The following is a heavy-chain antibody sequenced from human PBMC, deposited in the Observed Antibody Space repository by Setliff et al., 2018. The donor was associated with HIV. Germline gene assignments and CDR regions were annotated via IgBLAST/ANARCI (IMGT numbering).Heavy chain of an antibody. V-gene: IGHV4-59*11. CDR1: GGSISSHY. CDR2: IYYSGST. J-gene: IGHJ6*02. CDR3: AMDV. D-gene: IGHD4-17*01. Sequence: NPSETLSLTCTVSGGSISSHYWGWIRQPPGKGLEWIGYIYYSGSTNYNPSLKSRVTISVDSLKAKDTARFYCSRSVTKHYYYYAMDVWGQGTTVTVSS.